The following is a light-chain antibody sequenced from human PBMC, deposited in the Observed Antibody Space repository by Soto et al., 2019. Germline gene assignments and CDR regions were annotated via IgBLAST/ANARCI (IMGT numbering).Light chain of an antibody. CDR3: QQRSNWPSIT. J-gene: IGKJ5*01. Sequence: ESVVTQSPAALSGCXGERSXXSXXXSQSVSTYLAWYQQKPGQAPRLLIYDASNRATGIPARFSGSGSGTDFTLTINSLEPEDSAVYYCQQRSNWPSITFGQGTRLEIK. V-gene: IGKV3-11*01. CDR1: QSVSTY. CDR2: DAS.